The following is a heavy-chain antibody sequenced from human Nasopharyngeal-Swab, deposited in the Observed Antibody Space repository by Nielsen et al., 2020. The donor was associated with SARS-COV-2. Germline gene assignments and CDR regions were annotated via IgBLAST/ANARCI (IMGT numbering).Heavy chain of an antibody. CDR2: ISYDGSNK. J-gene: IGHJ3*02. D-gene: IGHD1-1*01. CDR3: AKGQRTSGTRAFDI. V-gene: IGHV3-30*18. Sequence: GESLKISCAASGFTFSSYGMHWVRQAPGKGLEWVAVISYDGSNKYYADSVKGRFTISRDNSKNTLYLQMNSLRAEDTAVYYCAKGQRTSGTRAFDIWGQGTMVTVSS. CDR1: GFTFSSYG.